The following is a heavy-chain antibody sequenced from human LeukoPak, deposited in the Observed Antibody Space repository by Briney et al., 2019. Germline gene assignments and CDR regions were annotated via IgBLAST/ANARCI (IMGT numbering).Heavy chain of an antibody. J-gene: IGHJ4*02. V-gene: IGHV3-74*01. Sequence: GGSLRLSCAASGFTFSSYWMHWVRQAPGKGLVWVSRINSDGSSTSYTDSVKGRFTISRDNAKNTLYLQMNSLRAEGTAVYYCAKGEATVTGDYWGQGTLVTVSS. CDR3: AKGEATVTGDY. CDR2: INSDGSST. CDR1: GFTFSSYW. D-gene: IGHD4-17*01.